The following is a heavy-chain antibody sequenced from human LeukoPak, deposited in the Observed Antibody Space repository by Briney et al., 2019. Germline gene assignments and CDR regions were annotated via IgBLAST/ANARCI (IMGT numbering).Heavy chain of an antibody. J-gene: IGHJ4*02. CDR3: ARGSSPRAYCGGDCYFPDFDY. Sequence: ASVKVSCKASGYTFTSYYMHWVRQAPGQGLEWMGIINPSGGSTGYAQKFQGRVTMTRDTSTSTVYMELSSLRSEDTAVYYCARGSSPRAYCGGDCYFPDFDYWGQGTLVTVSS. CDR1: GYTFTSYY. CDR2: INPSGGST. V-gene: IGHV1-46*01. D-gene: IGHD2-21*02.